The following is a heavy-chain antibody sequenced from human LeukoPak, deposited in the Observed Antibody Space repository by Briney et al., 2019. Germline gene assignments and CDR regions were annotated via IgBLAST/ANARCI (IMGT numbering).Heavy chain of an antibody. CDR2: IIPIFGTA. CDR1: GYTFTGYY. CDR3: ARAPNEGAFDM. Sequence: SVKVSCKASGYTFTGYYMHWVRQAPGQGLEWMGGIIPIFGTANYAQKFQGRVTITTDESTSTAYMELSSLRSEDTTVYYCARAPNEGAFDMWGQGTMVTVS. V-gene: IGHV1-69*05. J-gene: IGHJ3*02.